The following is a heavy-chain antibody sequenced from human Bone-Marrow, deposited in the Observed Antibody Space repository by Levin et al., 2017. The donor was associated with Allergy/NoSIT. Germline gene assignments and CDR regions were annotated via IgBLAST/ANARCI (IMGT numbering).Heavy chain of an antibody. V-gene: IGHV4-30-4*08. Sequence: SCTVSGGSISNDDDYWTWIRQSPGKGLEWIGNIYYSGFTYYNPSLKSRITMSADTSKNQFSLNLRSVTAADTAVYFCARVFFGSGSHYDRGLDVWGQGTTVTVSS. CDR2: IYYSGFT. CDR1: GGSISNDDDY. J-gene: IGHJ6*02. D-gene: IGHD3-10*01. CDR3: ARVFFGSGSHYDRGLDV.